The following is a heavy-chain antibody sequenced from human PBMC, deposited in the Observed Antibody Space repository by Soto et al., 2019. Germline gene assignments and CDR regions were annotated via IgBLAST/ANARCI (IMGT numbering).Heavy chain of an antibody. CDR1: GFTFRNFG. V-gene: IGHV3-30*18. CDR2: ISHDGGEK. D-gene: IGHD3-9*01. J-gene: IGHJ4*02. Sequence: QVQLVESGGGVVQPGRSLRLSCVASGFTFRNFGMHWIRQAPGKGLEWLTSISHDGGEKYYSDSVKGRFTISRDNSKNTLYLQMNSLRAEDTATYFCAKDREYSDDFDSWGQGPLVIVSS. CDR3: AKDREYSDDFDS.